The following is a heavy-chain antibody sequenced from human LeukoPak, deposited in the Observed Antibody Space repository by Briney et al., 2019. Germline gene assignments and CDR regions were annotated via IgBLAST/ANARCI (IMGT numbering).Heavy chain of an antibody. Sequence: GXSLRLXCAASGFTVSSNYMRWVRQAPGKGLEWVSVIYSGGSTYYADSVKGRFTISRDNSKNTLYLQMNSLRAEDTAVYYCAGITMVRGVITWGQGTLVTVSS. V-gene: IGHV3-53*01. CDR1: GFTVSSNY. J-gene: IGHJ5*02. D-gene: IGHD3-10*01. CDR2: IYSGGST. CDR3: AGITMVRGVIT.